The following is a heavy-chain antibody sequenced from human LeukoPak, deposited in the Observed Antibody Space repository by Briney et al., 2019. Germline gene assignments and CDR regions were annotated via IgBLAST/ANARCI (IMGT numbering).Heavy chain of an antibody. D-gene: IGHD5-24*01. V-gene: IGHV4-59*01. CDR3: ARGGWMATTPFDY. CDR2: IYYSGST. J-gene: IGHJ4*02. CDR1: GGSISSYY. Sequence: SETLSLTCTVSGGSISSYYWSWIRQPPGKGLEWIGYIYYSGSTNYNPSLKSRVTISVDTSENQFSLKLSSVTAADTAVYYCARGGWMATTPFDYWGQGTLVTVSS.